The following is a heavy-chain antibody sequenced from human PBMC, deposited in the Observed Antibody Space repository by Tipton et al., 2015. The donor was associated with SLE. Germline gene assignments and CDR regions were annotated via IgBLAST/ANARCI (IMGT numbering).Heavy chain of an antibody. D-gene: IGHD2-15*01. CDR3: ARAEGSWDAFDI. Sequence: TLSLTCAVYGGSFSSYYWSWIRQPPGKGLEWIGEINHSGSTNYNPSLKSRVTISVDTSKNHFSLKESSVTAADTAVYYCARAEGSWDAFDIWGQGTMVTVSS. V-gene: IGHV4-34*01. CDR2: INHSGST. CDR1: GGSFSSYY. J-gene: IGHJ3*02.